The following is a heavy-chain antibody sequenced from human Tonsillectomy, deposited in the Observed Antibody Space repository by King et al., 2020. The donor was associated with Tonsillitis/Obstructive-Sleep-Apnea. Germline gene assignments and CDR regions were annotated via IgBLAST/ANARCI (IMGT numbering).Heavy chain of an antibody. J-gene: IGHJ6*02. Sequence: VQLVQSGGGVVQPGRSLRLSCAASGFTFSSYGMHWVRQAPGKGLEWVAVISYDGRNKYYADSVKGRFTISRDNSKNTLYLQMNSLRAEDTAVYYCAKDRGIYGGYPPPRGMDVWGQGTTVTVSS. CDR3: AKDRGIYGGYPPPRGMDV. V-gene: IGHV3-30*18. D-gene: IGHD5-12*01. CDR1: GFTFSSYG. CDR2: ISYDGRNK.